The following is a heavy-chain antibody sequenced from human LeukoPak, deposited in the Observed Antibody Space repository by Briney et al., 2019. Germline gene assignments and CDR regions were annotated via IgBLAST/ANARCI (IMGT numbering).Heavy chain of an antibody. CDR3: ARVQVDIVATEYYYYYYGMDV. CDR2: ISSSSSTI. J-gene: IGHJ6*02. V-gene: IGHV3-48*02. CDR1: GFTFSSYS. Sequence: PGGSLRLSCAASGFTFSSYSMNWVRQAPGKGLEWVSYISSSSSTIYYADSAKGRFTISRDNAKNSLYLQMNSLRDEDTAVYYCARVQVDIVATEYYYYYYGMDVWGQGTTVTVSS. D-gene: IGHD5-12*01.